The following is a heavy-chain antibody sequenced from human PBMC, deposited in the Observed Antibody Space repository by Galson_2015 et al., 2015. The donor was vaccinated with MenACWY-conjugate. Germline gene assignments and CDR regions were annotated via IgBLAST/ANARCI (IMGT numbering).Heavy chain of an antibody. CDR3: VRSVVAAYGYFDY. J-gene: IGHJ4*02. V-gene: IGHV3-74*01. D-gene: IGHD2-15*01. CDR1: GFTFSSYW. Sequence: SLRLSCAASGFTFSSYWMHWVRQAPGKGLVWVSRINGAGTDTSYADSVKGRFTISRDNAKNTLYLQMNSSRDDDTAVYYCVRSVVAAYGYFDYWGQGTLVTVSS. CDR2: INGAGTDT.